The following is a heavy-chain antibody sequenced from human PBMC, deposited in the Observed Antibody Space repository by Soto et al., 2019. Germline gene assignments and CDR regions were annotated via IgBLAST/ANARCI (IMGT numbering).Heavy chain of an antibody. Sequence: QVQLVQSGAEVKKPGSSVKVSCKASGGTFSSYAISWVRQAPGQGLEWMGGIIPIFGTANYAQKFQGRVTITADDSTSTAYMELSSLRSEDTAVYYCARGHTAMVPKAFEYWGQGPLVTVSS. J-gene: IGHJ4*02. CDR2: IIPIFGTA. CDR1: GGTFSSYA. V-gene: IGHV1-69*01. CDR3: ARGHTAMVPKAFEY. D-gene: IGHD5-18*01.